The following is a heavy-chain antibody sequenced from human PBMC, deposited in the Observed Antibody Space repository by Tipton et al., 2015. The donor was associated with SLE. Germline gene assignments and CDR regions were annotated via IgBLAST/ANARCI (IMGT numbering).Heavy chain of an antibody. D-gene: IGHD6-13*01. CDR3: ARRWVIAAAGLGDYFDY. J-gene: IGHJ4*02. V-gene: IGHV4-59*12. CDR2: IYYSGST. CDR1: GGSISSYY. Sequence: TLSLTCTVSGGSISSYYWSWIRQPPGKGLEWIGYIYYSGSTNYNPSLKSRVPISVDTSKNQFSLKLSSVTAADTAVYYCARRWVIAAAGLGDYFDYWGQGTLVTVSS.